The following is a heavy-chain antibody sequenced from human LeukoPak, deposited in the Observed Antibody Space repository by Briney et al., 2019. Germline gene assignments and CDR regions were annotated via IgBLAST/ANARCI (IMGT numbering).Heavy chain of an antibody. D-gene: IGHD3-10*01. CDR2: ISYDGSNK. Sequence: PGGSLRLSCAASGFTFSSYSMHWVRQAPGKGLEWVAFISYDGSNKYYADSVKGRFTISRDNSKNTLYLQMNSLRAEDTAVYYCARSRITRVFDYWGQGTLVTVSS. V-gene: IGHV3-30*04. J-gene: IGHJ4*02. CDR1: GFTFSSYS. CDR3: ARSRITRVFDY.